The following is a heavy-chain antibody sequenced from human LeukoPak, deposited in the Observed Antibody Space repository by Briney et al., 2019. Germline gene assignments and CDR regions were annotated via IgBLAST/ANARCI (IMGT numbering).Heavy chain of an antibody. Sequence: GESLKISCKVSGYSFANYWIGWVRQMPGKGLEWMGLIYPADSDTRYSPSFQGQVTISADKSISTAYLQWGSLKASDTAMYFCATHEAGATDFWGQGTLVTVSS. D-gene: IGHD1-26*01. CDR2: IYPADSDT. V-gene: IGHV5-51*01. J-gene: IGHJ4*02. CDR1: GYSFANYW. CDR3: ATHEAGATDF.